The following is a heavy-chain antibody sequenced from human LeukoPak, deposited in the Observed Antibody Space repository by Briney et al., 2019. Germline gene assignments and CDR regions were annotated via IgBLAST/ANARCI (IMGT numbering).Heavy chain of an antibody. Sequence: SETLSLTCTVSGGSMSSYYWSWIRQPPGKGLEWIGYIYSSGNTNYNPSLKSRVTISVDTSKNQFSLRLSSVTAADTALYYCARGSTVVNLMMMAFDIWGQGTMVTVSS. CDR2: IYSSGNT. CDR3: ARGSTVVNLMMMAFDI. D-gene: IGHD4-23*01. CDR1: GGSMSSYY. V-gene: IGHV4-59*01. J-gene: IGHJ3*02.